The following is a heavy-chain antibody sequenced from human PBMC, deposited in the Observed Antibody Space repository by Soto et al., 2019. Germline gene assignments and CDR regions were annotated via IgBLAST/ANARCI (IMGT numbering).Heavy chain of an antibody. J-gene: IGHJ5*02. CDR2: ISSSGSTI. CDR3: AREYNWNYGWSPKWFDP. D-gene: IGHD1-7*01. CDR1: GFTFSDYY. V-gene: IGHV3-11*01. Sequence: GGSLRLSCAASGFTFSDYYMSWIRQAPGKGLEWVSYISSSGSTIYYADSVKGRFTISRDNAKNSLYLQMNSLSAEDTAVYYCAREYNWNYGWSPKWFDPWGQGTLVTVSS.